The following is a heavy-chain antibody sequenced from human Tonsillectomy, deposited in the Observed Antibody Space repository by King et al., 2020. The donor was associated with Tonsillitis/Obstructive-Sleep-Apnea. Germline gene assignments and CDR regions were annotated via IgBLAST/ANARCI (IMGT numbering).Heavy chain of an antibody. CDR3: AKDLLMLAAD. CDR2: ITGSVGTT. V-gene: IGHV3-23*04. CDR1: GFTFSSSA. J-gene: IGHJ4*02. D-gene: IGHD3-16*01. Sequence: EVQLVESGGGLVQPGGSLRLSCAASGFTFSSSAMSWVRQTPGKGLEWGSAITGSVGTTYYADSAKGRFTISRDNSKNTLYLLMHSLSAEDTAFYYCAKDLLMLAADWGQGTLVTVSS.